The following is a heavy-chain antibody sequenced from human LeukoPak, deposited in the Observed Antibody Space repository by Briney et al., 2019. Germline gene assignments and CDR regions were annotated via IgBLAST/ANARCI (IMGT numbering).Heavy chain of an antibody. D-gene: IGHD3-3*01. Sequence: ASVKVSCKASGYTFTSYGISWVRQAPGQGLEWMGWISAYNGNTNYAQKLQGRVTMTTDTSTSTAYMELRSLISYDTAVYYCARSCLYYDLNWFDPWGQGTLVTVSS. J-gene: IGHJ5*02. V-gene: IGHV1-18*01. CDR3: ARSCLYYDLNWFDP. CDR1: GYTFTSYG. CDR2: ISAYNGNT.